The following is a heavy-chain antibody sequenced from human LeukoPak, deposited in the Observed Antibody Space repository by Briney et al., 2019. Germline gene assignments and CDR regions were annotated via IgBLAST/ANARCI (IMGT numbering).Heavy chain of an antibody. CDR2: ISSSGSTI. CDR1: GFTFSDYY. J-gene: IGHJ4*02. V-gene: IGHV3-11*01. D-gene: IGHD2-15*01. Sequence: PGGSLRLSCAASGFTFSDYYMSWIRQAPGKGLEWVSYISSSGSTIYCADSVKGRFTISRDNAKNSLYLQMNSLRAEDTAVYYCARDRGRVVAATYYFDYWGQGTLVTVSS. CDR3: ARDRGRVVAATYYFDY.